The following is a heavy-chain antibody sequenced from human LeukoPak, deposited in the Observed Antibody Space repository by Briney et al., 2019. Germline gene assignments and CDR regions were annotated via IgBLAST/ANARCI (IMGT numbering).Heavy chain of an antibody. CDR2: INHSGRT. CDR3: ARVDTKSYGSAYMDV. Sequence: SETLSLTCAVYGGSFSGYYWSWIRQPPGKGLEWIGEINHSGRTTYNSSLKSRVTISVYTSKNQFSLKLSSVTAADTAVYYCARVDTKSYGSAYMDVWGSGTTVTVSS. J-gene: IGHJ6*03. CDR1: GGSFSGYY. V-gene: IGHV4-34*01. D-gene: IGHD3-10*01.